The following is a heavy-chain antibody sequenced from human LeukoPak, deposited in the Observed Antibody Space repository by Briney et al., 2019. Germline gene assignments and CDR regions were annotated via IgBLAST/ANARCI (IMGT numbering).Heavy chain of an antibody. Sequence: SETLSLTCTVSGGSISSYYWSWIRQPPGKGLEWIGYTYYSGSTNYNPSLKSRVTISVDTSKNQFSLKLSSVTAADTAVYYCARHAVEMATMDYFDYWGQGTLVTVSS. V-gene: IGHV4-59*08. D-gene: IGHD5-24*01. J-gene: IGHJ4*02. CDR2: TYYSGST. CDR3: ARHAVEMATMDYFDY. CDR1: GGSISSYY.